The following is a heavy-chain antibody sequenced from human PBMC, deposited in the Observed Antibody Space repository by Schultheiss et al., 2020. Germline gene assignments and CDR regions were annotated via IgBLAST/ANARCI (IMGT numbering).Heavy chain of an antibody. CDR3: ATNQGKLRYFDWLYYYYGMDV. CDR1: GGSISSSSYY. V-gene: IGHV4-39*01. D-gene: IGHD3-9*01. J-gene: IGHJ6*02. Sequence: SATLSLTCTVSGGSISSSSYYWGWIRQPPGKGLEWIGSIYYSGSTYYNPSLKSRVTISVDTSKNQFSLKLSSVTAADTAVYYCATNQGKLRYFDWLYYYYGMDVWGQGTTVTGSS. CDR2: IYYSGST.